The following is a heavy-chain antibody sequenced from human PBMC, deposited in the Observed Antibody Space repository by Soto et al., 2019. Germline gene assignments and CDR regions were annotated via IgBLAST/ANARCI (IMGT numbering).Heavy chain of an antibody. V-gene: IGHV4-4*02. CDR2: IYHSGST. D-gene: IGHD1-20*01. CDR3: AISGITGTTS. Sequence: SETLSLTCAVSGGSLSSSNWWSLVRQPPGKGLEWLGEIYHSGSTNYNPSLKSRVTISVDKSKNQFSRKLSSVTAADTAVYYCAISGITGTTSWGQGTMVTVSS. CDR1: GGSLSSSNW. J-gene: IGHJ3*01.